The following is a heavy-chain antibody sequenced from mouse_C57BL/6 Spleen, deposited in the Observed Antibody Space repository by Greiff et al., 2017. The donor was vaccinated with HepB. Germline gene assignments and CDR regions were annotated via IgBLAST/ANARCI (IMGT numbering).Heavy chain of an antibody. V-gene: IGHV1-55*01. J-gene: IGHJ2*01. CDR2: IYPGSGST. Sequence: QVQLQQPGAELVKPGASVKMSCKASGYTFTSYWITWVKQRPGQGLEWIGDIYPGSGSTNYNEKFKSKATLTVDPSSSTAYVQLSSLTSEDSAVYYCARWGDYDGFDYWGQGTTLTVSS. CDR1: GYTFTSYW. CDR3: ARWGDYDGFDY. D-gene: IGHD2-4*01.